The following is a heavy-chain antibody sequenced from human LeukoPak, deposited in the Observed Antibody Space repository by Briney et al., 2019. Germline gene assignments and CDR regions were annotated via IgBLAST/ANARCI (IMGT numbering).Heavy chain of an antibody. Sequence: ASVKVSCKASGYTFTSYGISWVRQAPGQGLEWMGWISAYNGNTNYAQKLQGRVTMTTDTSTSTAYMGLRSLRSDDTAVYYCARERGGYDYVWGSYRYGYFDYWGQGTLVTVSS. D-gene: IGHD3-16*02. V-gene: IGHV1-18*01. CDR2: ISAYNGNT. J-gene: IGHJ4*02. CDR3: ARERGGYDYVWGSYRYGYFDY. CDR1: GYTFTSYG.